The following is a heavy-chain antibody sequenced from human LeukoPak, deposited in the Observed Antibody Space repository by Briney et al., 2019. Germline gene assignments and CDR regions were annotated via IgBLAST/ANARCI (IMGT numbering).Heavy chain of an antibody. V-gene: IGHV3-21*01. Sequence: GGSLRLSCVASGFTFSSYSMNWVRQAPGKGLEWVSSISSSSSYIYYADSVKGRFTISRDNAKNSLYLQMNSLRAEDTAVYYCARDHSGSGSYYPPPTDYWGQGTLVTVSS. D-gene: IGHD3-10*01. CDR3: ARDHSGSGSYYPPPTDY. CDR2: ISSSSSYI. CDR1: GFTFSSYS. J-gene: IGHJ4*02.